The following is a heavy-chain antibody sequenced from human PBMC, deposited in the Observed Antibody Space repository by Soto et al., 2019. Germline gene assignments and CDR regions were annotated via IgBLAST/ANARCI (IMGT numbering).Heavy chain of an antibody. CDR3: ARVKLGSYDWVDP. J-gene: IGHJ5*02. CDR2: INTDGSRA. CDR1: GFTFSNYW. V-gene: IGHV3-74*01. Sequence: EVQLVESGGDLVQPGGSLRLSCAASGFTFSNYWMHWVRQAPGKGLMWVSRINTDGSRATYAGSVQGRFGISRDNAKNTVYLQMNSLRAEDTAVYYCARVKLGSYDWVDPWGQGTLVTVSS. D-gene: IGHD3-16*01.